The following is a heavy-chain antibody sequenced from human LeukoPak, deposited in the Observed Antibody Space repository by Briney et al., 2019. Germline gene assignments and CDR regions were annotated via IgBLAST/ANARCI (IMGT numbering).Heavy chain of an antibody. CDR2: ISYDGSNK. Sequence: PGRSLRLSCAASGFTFSSYAMHWVRQAPGKGLEWVAVISYDGSNKYYADSVKGRFTISRENAKNSLYLQMNSLRAGDTAVYYCARGLYGPGSYRFDYWGQGTLVTVSS. D-gene: IGHD3-10*01. CDR3: ARGLYGPGSYRFDY. J-gene: IGHJ4*02. CDR1: GFTFSSYA. V-gene: IGHV3-30*14.